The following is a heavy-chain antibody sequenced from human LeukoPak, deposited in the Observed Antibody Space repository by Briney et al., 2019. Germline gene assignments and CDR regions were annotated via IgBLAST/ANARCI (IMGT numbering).Heavy chain of an antibody. J-gene: IGHJ4*02. D-gene: IGHD3-10*01. V-gene: IGHV3-30*02. CDR2: IRYDGSNK. CDR3: AKERITMVRGVIDY. CDR1: GFTFSSYG. Sequence: GGSLRLSCAASGFTFSSYGMHWVRQAPGKGLEWVAFIRYDGSNKYYADSVKGRFTISRDNSKNTLYLQMNSLRAEDTAVYYCAKERITMVRGVIDYWGQGTLVTVSS.